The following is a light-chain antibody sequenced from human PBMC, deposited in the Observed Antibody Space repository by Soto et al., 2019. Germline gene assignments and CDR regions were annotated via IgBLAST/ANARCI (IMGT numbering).Light chain of an antibody. CDR2: QDS. CDR1: KLGDKY. Sequence: SYELTQPPSVSVSPGQTASITCSGDKLGDKYACWYQQKPGQSPVLVIYQDSKRPSGIPERFSGSNSGNTATLTISGTQAMDEADYYCQAWDSSVGFCGGTQLTVL. J-gene: IGLJ2*01. V-gene: IGLV3-1*01. CDR3: QAWDSSVG.